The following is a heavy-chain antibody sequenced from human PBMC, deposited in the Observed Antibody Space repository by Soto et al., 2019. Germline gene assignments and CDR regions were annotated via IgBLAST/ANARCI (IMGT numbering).Heavy chain of an antibody. J-gene: IGHJ3*01. Sequence: LSLTFTVSGGSISSSTYNWGWIRQPPGKRLEWIGNIYYSGSPYYNPSLKSRVTISVDTSRNQLSLKLSSVTAADTAVYYCARSPTAVTTPRRDTFDVWRPGTMVTVSS. D-gene: IGHD4-17*01. CDR2: IYYSGSP. CDR1: GGSISSSTYN. V-gene: IGHV4-39*01. CDR3: ARSPTAVTTPRRDTFDV.